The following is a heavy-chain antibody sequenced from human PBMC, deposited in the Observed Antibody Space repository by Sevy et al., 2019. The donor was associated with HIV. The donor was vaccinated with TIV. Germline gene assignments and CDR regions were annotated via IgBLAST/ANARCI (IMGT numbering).Heavy chain of an antibody. J-gene: IGHJ4*01. D-gene: IGHD6-6*01. CDR3: AGPTQRIAPYSSAFFDS. CDR1: GFTFSSFA. Sequence: GGSLRLSCAASGFASGFTFSSFAMSWVRQLAGKGLEWVSTINGRGGRTYYADSVKGRFTLSRDNSNNAPFLQMDSPTPEDTAPYCGAGPTQRIAPYSSAFFDSWGHGTLVTVSS. CDR2: INGRGGRT. V-gene: IGHV3-23*01.